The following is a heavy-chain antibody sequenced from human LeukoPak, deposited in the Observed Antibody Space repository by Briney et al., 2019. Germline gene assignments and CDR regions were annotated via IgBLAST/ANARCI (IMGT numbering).Heavy chain of an antibody. CDR2: IRYDGSNK. Sequence: GGSLRLSCAASGFTSSSYGMHWVRQAPGKGLEWVAFIRYDGSNKYYADSVKGRFTISRDNSKNTLYLQMNSLRAEDTAVYYCAKDISLEYQLPTSFDYWGQGTLVTVSS. D-gene: IGHD2-2*01. V-gene: IGHV3-30*02. CDR1: GFTSSSYG. J-gene: IGHJ4*02. CDR3: AKDISLEYQLPTSFDY.